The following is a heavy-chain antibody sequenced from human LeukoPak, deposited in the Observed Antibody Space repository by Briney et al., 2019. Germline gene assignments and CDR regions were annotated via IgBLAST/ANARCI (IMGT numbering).Heavy chain of an antibody. D-gene: IGHD2-15*01. J-gene: IGHJ5*02. CDR3: ARDLPQPPLYCNGGNCYSVTLS. Sequence: SETLSLTCTVSGGSISSSSYYWGWIRQPPGKGLEWIGSIYYSGSTYYNPSLKSRVTISLDRSKNQFSLKLSSATAADTAVYYCARDLPQPPLYCNGGNCYSVTLSWGQGTLVTVSS. CDR2: IYYSGST. CDR1: GGSISSSSYY. V-gene: IGHV4-39*07.